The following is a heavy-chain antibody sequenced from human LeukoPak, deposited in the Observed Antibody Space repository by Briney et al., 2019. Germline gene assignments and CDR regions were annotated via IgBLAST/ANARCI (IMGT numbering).Heavy chain of an antibody. CDR3: ARSTGYSSGWYDY. Sequence: SQTLSLTCTVSGGSISSGDYYWSWLRHPPGKGLEWIGYIYYSGSTYYNPSLKSRVTISVYTSKNQFSLKLSSATAADTAVYYCARSTGYSSGWYDYWGQGTLVTVSS. D-gene: IGHD6-19*01. V-gene: IGHV4-30-4*08. CDR1: GGSISSGDYY. CDR2: IYYSGST. J-gene: IGHJ4*02.